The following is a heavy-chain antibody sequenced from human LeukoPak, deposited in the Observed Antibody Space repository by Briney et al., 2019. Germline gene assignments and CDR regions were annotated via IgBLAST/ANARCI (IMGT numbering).Heavy chain of an antibody. CDR3: TRDDSGTRRGRFEY. J-gene: IGHJ4*02. CDR2: FDPSDGST. Sequence: ASVKVSCKASGYTLTSYYMHWVRQAPGQGLEWMGIFDPSDGSTIYAQKFQGRVTMTGNTSTSTVHMELSSLRSEDTAVYYCTRDDSGTRRGRFEYWGQGTLVTVSS. D-gene: IGHD4-17*01. CDR1: GYTLTSYY. V-gene: IGHV1-46*01.